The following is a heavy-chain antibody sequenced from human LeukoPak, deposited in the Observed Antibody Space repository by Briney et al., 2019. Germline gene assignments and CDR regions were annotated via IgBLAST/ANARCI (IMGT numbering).Heavy chain of an antibody. CDR1: GFTSSSYA. D-gene: IGHD4-23*01. CDR3: AKDATTVVTFFDY. V-gene: IGHV3-23*01. Sequence: GGSLRLSCAASGFTSSSYAMNWVRQAPGKGLEWVSGISASGGSTYYADSVKGRFTISRDNSKNTLYLQMNSLRAEDTAIYYCAKDATTVVTFFDYWGQGTLVTVSS. CDR2: ISASGGST. J-gene: IGHJ4*02.